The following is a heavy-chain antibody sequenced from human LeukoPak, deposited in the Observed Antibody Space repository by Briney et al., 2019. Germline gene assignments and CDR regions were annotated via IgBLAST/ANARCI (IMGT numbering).Heavy chain of an antibody. V-gene: IGHV3-21*04. CDR3: ARDSRDGYNFRYFDY. Sequence: GGSLRLSCAASGFTFSSYSMTWVRQAPGKGLEWVSSISSSSSYIYYADSVKGRFTISRDNSKNTLYLQMNSLRAEDTAVYYCARDSRDGYNFRYFDYWGQGTLVTVSS. J-gene: IGHJ4*02. CDR2: ISSSSSYI. CDR1: GFTFSSYS. D-gene: IGHD5-24*01.